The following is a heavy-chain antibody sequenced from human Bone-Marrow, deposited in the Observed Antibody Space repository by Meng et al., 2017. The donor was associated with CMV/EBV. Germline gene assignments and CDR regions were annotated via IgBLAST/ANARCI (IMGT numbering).Heavy chain of an antibody. CDR3: TTGGVLLWFGESPEGMDV. CDR2: IKSKTDGGTT. Sequence: RLSCAASGFTFSNAWMSWVRQAPGKGLEWVGRIKSKTDGGTTDYAAPVKGRFTISRDDSKNTLYLQMNSLKTEDTAVYYCTTGGVLLWFGESPEGMDVWGQGTTVTVSS. CDR1: GFTFSNAW. D-gene: IGHD3-10*01. J-gene: IGHJ6*02. V-gene: IGHV3-15*01.